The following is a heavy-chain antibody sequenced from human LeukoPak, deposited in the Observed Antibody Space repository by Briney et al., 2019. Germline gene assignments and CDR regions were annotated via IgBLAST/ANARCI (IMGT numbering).Heavy chain of an antibody. J-gene: IGHJ4*02. D-gene: IGHD3-10*01. CDR3: ARNLYGSGSFDY. V-gene: IGHV3-23*01. CDR1: GFTFSSYA. Sequence: GGSLRLSCAASGFTFSSYAMSWVRQAPGKGLEWVSAISGSGGSTYYADSVKGRFTISRDNSKNTLYLQMNSLRAEDTAVYYCARNLYGSGSFDYWGQGTLVTVSS. CDR2: ISGSGGST.